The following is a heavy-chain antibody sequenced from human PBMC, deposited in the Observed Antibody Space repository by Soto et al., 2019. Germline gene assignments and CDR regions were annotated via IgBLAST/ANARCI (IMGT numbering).Heavy chain of an antibody. CDR2: IGPESGAT. Sequence: ASVKVSCKASGYTFTGHYIHWVRQAPEQGPEWMGEIGPESGATRYAQKFQGRVTMTRDMSITTVYMELNSLRAEDTAIYFCARVAYFNGWIFDYWGQGTLVTVSS. D-gene: IGHD6-19*01. J-gene: IGHJ4*01. CDR3: ARVAYFNGWIFDY. V-gene: IGHV1-2*02. CDR1: GYTFTGHY.